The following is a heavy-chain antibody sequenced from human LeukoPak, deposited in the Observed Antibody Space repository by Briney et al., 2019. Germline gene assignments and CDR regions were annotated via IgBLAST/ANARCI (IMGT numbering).Heavy chain of an antibody. Sequence: QASETLSLTCTVSGGSISDYYWTWIRQSPGTGLEWIGYMDYSGSTAYNPSLKSRVTISIDTSKKQFSLELSSVTAADTAIYFCARRKRGSGGPFDYWGQGTLVTVSS. CDR1: GGSISDYY. CDR2: MDYSGST. J-gene: IGHJ4*02. V-gene: IGHV4-59*08. CDR3: ARRKRGSGGPFDY. D-gene: IGHD6-19*01.